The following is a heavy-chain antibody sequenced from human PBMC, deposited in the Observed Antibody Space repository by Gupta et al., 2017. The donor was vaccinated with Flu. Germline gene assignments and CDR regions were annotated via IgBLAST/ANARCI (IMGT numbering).Heavy chain of an antibody. J-gene: IGHJ4*02. CDR3: TKSLSVAARDGTDF. V-gene: IGHV3-23*01. CDR2: ISGGAIST. Sequence: SGFNFNNVAMGWVRQAPGKGLQWVSSISGGAISTYSAESVKGRFTISRDNSKNTLILQMNSLRADDTAIYYCTKSLSVAARDGTDFWGQGTLVTVSA. D-gene: IGHD6-19*01. CDR1: GFNFNNVA.